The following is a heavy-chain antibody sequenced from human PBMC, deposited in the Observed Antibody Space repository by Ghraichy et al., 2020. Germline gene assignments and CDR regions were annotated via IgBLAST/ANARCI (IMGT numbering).Heavy chain of an antibody. CDR2: ISGRGST. CDR1: GGSINNYY. J-gene: IGHJ3*02. Sequence: SETLSLTCTVSGGSINNYYWSWIRQPPGKGLEWIGFISGRGSTKYNPSLKCRVTNLVDTSRSQFSLTLTSVTAADTAVYYFARHHTSGQAAFDILVQGTMVTVSS. D-gene: IGHD3-10*01. V-gene: IGHV4-59*08. CDR3: ARHHTSGQAAFDI.